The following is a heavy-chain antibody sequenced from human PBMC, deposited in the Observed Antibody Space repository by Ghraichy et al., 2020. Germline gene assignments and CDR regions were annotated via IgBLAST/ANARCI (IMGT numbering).Heavy chain of an antibody. J-gene: IGHJ6*02. V-gene: IGHV3-23*01. Sequence: GGSLRLSCAASGFTFSSYAMSWVRQAPGKGLEWVSAISGSGGSTYYADSVKGRFTISRDNSKNTLYLQMNSLRAEDTAVYYCAKDIVDLLWFGELRSFYYYGMDVWGQGTTVTVSS. D-gene: IGHD3-10*01. CDR1: GFTFSSYA. CDR3: AKDIVDLLWFGELRSFYYYGMDV. CDR2: ISGSGGST.